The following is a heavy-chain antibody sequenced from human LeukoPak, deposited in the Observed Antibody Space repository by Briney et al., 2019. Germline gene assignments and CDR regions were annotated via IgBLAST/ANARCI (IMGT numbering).Heavy chain of an antibody. V-gene: IGHV3-30-3*01. CDR1: GFTFSSYA. D-gene: IGHD1-26*01. CDR3: ARATSRGSYPGWFDP. Sequence: GGSLRLSCAASGFTFSSYAMHWVRQVPGKGLEWVAVISYDGSNKYYADSVKGRFTISRDNSKNTLYLQMNSLRAEDTAVYYCARATSRGSYPGWFDPWGQGTLVTVSS. CDR2: ISYDGSNK. J-gene: IGHJ5*02.